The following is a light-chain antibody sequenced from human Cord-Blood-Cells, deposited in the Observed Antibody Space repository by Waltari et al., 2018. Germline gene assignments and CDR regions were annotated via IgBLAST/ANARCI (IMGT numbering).Light chain of an antibody. Sequence: QSALTKPASVSGSPGQSITISCTGTSSAVGGYNYVSWYQQHPGKAPKLMIYDVSNRPSGVSNRFSGSKSGNTASLTISGLQAEEEADYYCSSYTSSSTLVFGGGTKLTVL. V-gene: IGLV2-14*01. J-gene: IGLJ2*01. CDR2: DVS. CDR1: SSAVGGYNY. CDR3: SSYTSSSTLV.